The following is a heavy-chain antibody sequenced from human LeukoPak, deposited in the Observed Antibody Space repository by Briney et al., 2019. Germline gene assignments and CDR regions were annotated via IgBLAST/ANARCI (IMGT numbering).Heavy chain of an antibody. CDR1: GFIFRTEP. D-gene: IGHD1-26*01. V-gene: IGHV3-48*01. Sequence: GGSLRLSCAASGFIFRTEPMNWVRQAPGKGPEWLSNIRDTGNDMSYADSVRGRFTISRDNARNSLFLQMDNLRVEDTALYYCVRDVYWAFDRWGQGTLVTVSS. J-gene: IGHJ4*02. CDR3: VRDVYWAFDR. CDR2: IRDTGNDM.